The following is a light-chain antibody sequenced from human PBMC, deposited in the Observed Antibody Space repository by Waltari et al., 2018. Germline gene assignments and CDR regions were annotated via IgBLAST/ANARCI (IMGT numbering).Light chain of an antibody. CDR3: QQFDSSPGT. CDR1: QSLSSIY. J-gene: IGKJ1*01. V-gene: IGKV3-20*01. Sequence: EIVLTQSPGTLSLSPGERATLSCRASQSLSSIYLAWYQQKPGQAPRLLIYGTSSRATGSPDRFSGSGSGTDFTLTISRLEAEDFAVYYCQQFDSSPGTFGQGTKVEIK. CDR2: GTS.